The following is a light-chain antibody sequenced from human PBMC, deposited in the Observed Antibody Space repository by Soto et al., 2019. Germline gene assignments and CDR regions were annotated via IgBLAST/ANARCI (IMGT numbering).Light chain of an antibody. CDR2: EVT. V-gene: IGLV2-14*01. CDR1: SSDVGNYDF. J-gene: IGLJ1*01. Sequence: QSALTQPASVSGSPGQSITLSCTGTSSDVGNYDFVSWYQQHPGKAPKLIIYEVTNRPSGISNRFSGSKSGNAASLTISGLQSEDEAAYYCSSYTTSNDLFYVFGTGTMLTVL. CDR3: SSYTTSNDLFYV.